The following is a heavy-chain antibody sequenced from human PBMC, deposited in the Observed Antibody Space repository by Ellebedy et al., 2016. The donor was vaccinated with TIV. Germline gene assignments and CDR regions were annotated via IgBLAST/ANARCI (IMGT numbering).Heavy chain of an antibody. CDR2: IWYDGSNK. Sequence: GESLKISCVASGFTFTRYWMHWVRQAPGKGLEWVAVIWYDGSNKYYADSVKGRFTISRDNSKNTLYLQMKSLRAEDTAVYYCASLYEYFDYWGQGTLVTVSS. V-gene: IGHV3-33*08. D-gene: IGHD3-16*01. CDR1: GFTFTRYW. CDR3: ASLYEYFDY. J-gene: IGHJ4*02.